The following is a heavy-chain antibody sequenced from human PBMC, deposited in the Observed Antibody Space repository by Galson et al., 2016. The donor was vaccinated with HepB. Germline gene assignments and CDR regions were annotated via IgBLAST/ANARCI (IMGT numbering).Heavy chain of an antibody. V-gene: IGHV4-59*01. CDR2: IYYSGST. CDR1: GFTLSNYA. CDR3: ARGFQPSCYRAFDI. D-gene: IGHD3-10*01. J-gene: IGHJ3*02. Sequence: LRLSCAASGFTLSNYAMSWVRQAPGKGLEWIGSIYYSGSTHYNPSLNRRVTISIDTSTNQFSLKLTSVTAADTALYYCARGFQPSCYRAFDIWGQGTMVTVSS.